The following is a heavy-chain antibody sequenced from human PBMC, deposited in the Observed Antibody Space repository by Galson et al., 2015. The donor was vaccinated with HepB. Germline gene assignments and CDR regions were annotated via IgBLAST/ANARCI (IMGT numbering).Heavy chain of an antibody. CDR1: GYTFSSCN. J-gene: IGHJ6*02. CDR3: ARQRRSPRHREHLIRKNYLYYDMDV. D-gene: IGHD6-25*01. V-gene: IGHV1-18*04. Sequence: SVKVSCKASGYTFSSCNIIWVRQAPGQGFEWMGWISGDNGNTNYAQKFQDRVTITTDTSTGTAYMELRSLRSDDTAVYYCARQRRSPRHREHLIRKNYLYYDMDVWGQGTTVIVS. CDR2: ISGDNGNT.